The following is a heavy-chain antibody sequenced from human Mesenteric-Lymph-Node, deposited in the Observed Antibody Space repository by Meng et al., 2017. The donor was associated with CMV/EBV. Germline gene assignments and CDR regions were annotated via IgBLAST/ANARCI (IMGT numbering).Heavy chain of an antibody. CDR2: IKSDGSST. CDR3: ASGLVSGPVGVDSY. V-gene: IGHV3-74*01. J-gene: IGHJ4*02. CDR1: GFSFSSYW. D-gene: IGHD1-26*01. Sequence: GESLKISCAASGFSFSSYWMHWVRQAPGKGLVWVSRIKSDGSSTTYADSVKGRFTISRDNAKNTLYLEMNSLRAEDTAVYYCASGLVSGPVGVDSYWGQGTLVTVSS.